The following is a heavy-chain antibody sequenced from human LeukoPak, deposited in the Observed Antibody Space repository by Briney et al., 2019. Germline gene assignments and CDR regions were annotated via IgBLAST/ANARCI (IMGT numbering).Heavy chain of an antibody. CDR2: IIPIFGIA. V-gene: IGHV1-69*04. CDR1: GGTFSSDA. D-gene: IGHD3-22*01. Sequence: ASVKVSCKASGGTFSSDALSWVRQAPGQGLEWMGRIIPIFGIANYAQNFQGRVTITADKSTSTVYMELSSLRSEDTAVYYCARAGSYDSSDHYHEDSWGQGTLVTVSS. J-gene: IGHJ4*02. CDR3: ARAGSYDSSDHYHEDS.